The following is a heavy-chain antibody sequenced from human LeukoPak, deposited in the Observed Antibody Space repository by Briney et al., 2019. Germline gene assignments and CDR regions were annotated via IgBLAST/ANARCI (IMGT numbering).Heavy chain of an antibody. V-gene: IGHV3-9*01. D-gene: IGHD5-18*01. CDR2: XSWNSGSI. Sequence: ASGXXFDDXXXXXVXXXXXXXXEXVSGXSWNSGSIGYADSVKGRFTISRDNAKNSLYLQMNSLRAEDTALYYCAKDTVPYSYAKTDAFDIWGQGTMVTVSS. CDR1: GXXFDDXX. CDR3: AKDTVPYSYAKTDAFDI. J-gene: IGHJ3*02.